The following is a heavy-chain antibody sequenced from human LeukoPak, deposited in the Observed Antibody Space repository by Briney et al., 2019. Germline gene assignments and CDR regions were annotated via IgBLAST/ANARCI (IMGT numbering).Heavy chain of an antibody. CDR1: GYTFTSFD. CDR2: MNYNSGNT. D-gene: IGHD1-1*01. V-gene: IGHV1-8*01. CDR3: ARVKYNWNDIFENWFDP. J-gene: IGHJ5*02. Sequence: GASVKVSCKASGYTFTSFDINWVRQATGQGLEWMGWMNYNSGNTGYAQKFQGRVIMTRNISISTAYKELSSLRSEDSAVYYCARVKYNWNDIFENWFDPWGQGTLVTVSS.